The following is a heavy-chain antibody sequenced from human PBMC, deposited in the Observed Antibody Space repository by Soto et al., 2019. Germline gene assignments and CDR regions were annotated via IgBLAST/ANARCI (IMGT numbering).Heavy chain of an antibody. J-gene: IGHJ6*02. Sequence: SVKVSCKASGGTFSSYAISWVRQAPGQGLEWMGGIIPIFGTANYAQKFQGRVTITADESTSTAYMELSSLRSDDTAVYYCASSGYYDISHYYYGMDVWGQGTTVTVSS. V-gene: IGHV1-69*13. D-gene: IGHD3-9*01. CDR2: IIPIFGTA. CDR3: ASSGYYDISHYYYGMDV. CDR1: GGTFSSYA.